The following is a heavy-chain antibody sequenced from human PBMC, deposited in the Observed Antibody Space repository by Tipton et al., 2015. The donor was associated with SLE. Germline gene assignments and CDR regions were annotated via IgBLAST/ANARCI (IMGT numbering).Heavy chain of an antibody. D-gene: IGHD5-18*01. J-gene: IGHJ5*02. CDR1: GGSISSYY. V-gene: IGHV4-59*12. CDR2: IFYTGST. Sequence: TLSLTCTVSGGSISSYYWSWIRQPPGKGLEWIGYIFYTGSTYYNSSLESRVTISLDTSKNHFSLKLTSVTAADTAVYYCARGQGDVDTAMVIWNWFDPWGQGTLVTVSS. CDR3: ARGQGDVDTAMVIWNWFDP.